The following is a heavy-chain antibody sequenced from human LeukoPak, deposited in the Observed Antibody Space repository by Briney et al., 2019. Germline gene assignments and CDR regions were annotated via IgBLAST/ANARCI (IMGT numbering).Heavy chain of an antibody. V-gene: IGHV3-23*01. CDR3: AKAEGYDILTGLDY. CDR1: GFTFSSYA. Sequence: GGSLRLSCAASGFTFSSYAMSWVRQAPGKGLEWVSGIGASSGSTYYADSVKGRFTISRDNSKNTLYLQMNSLRTEDTAVYYCAKAEGYDILTGLDYWGQGTLVTVSS. J-gene: IGHJ4*02. D-gene: IGHD3-9*01. CDR2: IGASSGST.